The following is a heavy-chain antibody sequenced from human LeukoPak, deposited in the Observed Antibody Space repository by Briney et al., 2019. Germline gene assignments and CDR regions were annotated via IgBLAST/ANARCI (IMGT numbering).Heavy chain of an antibody. D-gene: IGHD4-23*01. J-gene: IGHJ3*02. CDR1: GYTFTGYY. CDR2: IIPIFGTA. V-gene: IGHV1-69*13. CDR3: ARLRLDGGNDAFDI. Sequence: ASVKVSCKASGYTFTGYYMHWVRQAPGQGLEWMGGIIPIFGTANYAQKFQGRVTITADESTSTAYMELSSLRSEDTAVYYCARLRLDGGNDAFDIWGQGTMVTVSS.